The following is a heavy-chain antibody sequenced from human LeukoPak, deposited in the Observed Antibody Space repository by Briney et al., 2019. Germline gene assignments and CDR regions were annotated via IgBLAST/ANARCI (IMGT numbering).Heavy chain of an antibody. J-gene: IGHJ5*02. CDR1: GFTVSDNY. CDR2: IYSGGTT. Sequence: GGSLRLSCAASGFTVSDNYMSWVRQAPGKGLEWVSVIYSGGTTYSADSVKGRFTISRDNSKNTLYLQMNSPRAEDTAVYYCARQDSWAGWFDPWGQGTLVTVSS. CDR3: ARQDSWAGWFDP. V-gene: IGHV3-53*01. D-gene: IGHD3-22*01.